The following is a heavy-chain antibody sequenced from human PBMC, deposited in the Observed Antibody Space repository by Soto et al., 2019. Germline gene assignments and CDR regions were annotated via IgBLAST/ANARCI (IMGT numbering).Heavy chain of an antibody. V-gene: IGHV3-30-3*01. Sequence: QVQLVESGGGVAQPGRSLRVSCAASGFTFSGYAMHWVRQAPGKGLEWVAIIGYDGSLESYAESVKGRFTISRDNSNNTLFLLMNSLRPEDTAVYYCAREHYDSSGYYRIDSWGQGTTVTVSS. J-gene: IGHJ6*02. CDR2: IGYDGSLE. CDR1: GFTFSGYA. CDR3: AREHYDSSGYYRIDS. D-gene: IGHD3-22*01.